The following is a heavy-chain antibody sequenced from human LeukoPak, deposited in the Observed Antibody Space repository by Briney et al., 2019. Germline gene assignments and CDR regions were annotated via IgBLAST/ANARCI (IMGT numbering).Heavy chain of an antibody. CDR2: ISSSGGTI. D-gene: IGHD2-15*01. CDR3: ARGWNWFDP. CDR1: GFTFSSYE. Sequence: GGSLRLSCAASGFTFSSYEMNWVRQAPGKGLECVSYISSSGGTISYADSVKGRFTISRDNAKNALYLQMNSLRAEDTANYYCARGWNWFDPWGQGTLVTVSS. J-gene: IGHJ5*02. V-gene: IGHV3-48*03.